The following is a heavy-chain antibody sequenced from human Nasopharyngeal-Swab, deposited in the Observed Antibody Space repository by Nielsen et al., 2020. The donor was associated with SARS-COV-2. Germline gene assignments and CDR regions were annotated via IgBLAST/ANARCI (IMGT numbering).Heavy chain of an antibody. J-gene: IGHJ4*02. V-gene: IGHV1-58*01. D-gene: IGHD4-23*01. CDR3: AADSTRDDYGGNGVDYFDY. CDR1: GFTFTSSA. CDR2: IVVGSGNT. Sequence: SVKVSCKASGFTFTSSAVQWVRPARGQRLEWIGWIVVGSGNTNYAQKFQERVTITRDMSTSTAYMELSSLRSEDTAVYYCAADSTRDDYGGNGVDYFDYWGQGTLVTVSS.